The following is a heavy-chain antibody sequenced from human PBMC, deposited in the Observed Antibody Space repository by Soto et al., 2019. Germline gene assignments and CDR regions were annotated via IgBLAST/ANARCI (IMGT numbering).Heavy chain of an antibody. CDR2: INHSGST. J-gene: IGHJ6*03. Sequence: SGTPPPRCAVFCGTFSGFYWRRILQPPRKGPEWIGEINHSGSTNYNPSLKSRVTISVDTSKNQFSLKLSSVTAADTAVYYCASKRYYCSGGSCYPLLNYYYMDVWGKGTTVTVSS. CDR1: CGTFSGFY. V-gene: IGHV4-34*01. CDR3: ASKRYYCSGGSCYPLLNYYYMDV. D-gene: IGHD2-15*01.